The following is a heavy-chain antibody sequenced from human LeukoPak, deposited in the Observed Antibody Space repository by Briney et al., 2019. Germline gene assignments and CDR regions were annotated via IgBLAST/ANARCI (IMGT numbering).Heavy chain of an antibody. Sequence: GASVKVSCKASGYTFTSYGISWVRQAPGRGLEWMGWISAYNGNTNYAQKLQGRVTMTTDTSTSSAYMELRSLRSDDTAVYYCARNPLPAASGWFDPWGQGTLVTVSS. CDR2: ISAYNGNT. CDR3: ARNPLPAASGWFDP. J-gene: IGHJ5*02. V-gene: IGHV1-18*04. D-gene: IGHD2-2*01. CDR1: GYTFTSYG.